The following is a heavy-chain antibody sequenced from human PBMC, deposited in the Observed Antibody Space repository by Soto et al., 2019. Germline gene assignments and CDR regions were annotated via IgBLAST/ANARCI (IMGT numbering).Heavy chain of an antibody. V-gene: IGHV3-33*01. J-gene: IGHJ4*02. CDR2: IRFDGSNT. CDR1: AVTFTVFG. CDR3: ARDGVGTTTYFGYFDY. Sequence: LRLSCAASAVTFTVFGMHWVRQAPGKGLEWVAVIRFDGSNTYYADSVKGRFTISRDNPKNMLYLQMNSLRAEDTAIYYCARDGVGTTTYFGYFDYWGLGTLVTVSS. D-gene: IGHD1-26*01.